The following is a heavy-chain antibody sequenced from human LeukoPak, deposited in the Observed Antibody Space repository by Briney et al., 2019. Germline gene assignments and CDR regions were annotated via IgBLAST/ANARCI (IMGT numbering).Heavy chain of an antibody. CDR1: GFTFSSYA. V-gene: IGHV3-30-3*01. CDR2: ISYDGSNK. CDR3: ARVEETTVVY. D-gene: IGHD4-23*01. J-gene: IGHJ4*02. Sequence: PGGSLRLSCAASGFTFSSYAMHRVRQAPGKGLEWVAVISYDGSNKYYADSVKGRFTISRDNSKNTLYLQMNSLRAEDTAVYYCARVEETTVVYWGQGTLVTVSS.